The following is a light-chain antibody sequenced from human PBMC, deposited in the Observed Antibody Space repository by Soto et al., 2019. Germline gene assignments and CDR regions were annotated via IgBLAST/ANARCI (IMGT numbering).Light chain of an antibody. Sequence: EVVLTQSPFTLSLSPGERATLSCRASQSVSSYLACYQQKPGQAPRLLIYDASNRAAGIPARFSGSGSGTDFTLTISSLEPEDFAVYYCQQRSNWPITFGQGTRLEIK. J-gene: IGKJ5*01. V-gene: IGKV3-11*01. CDR2: DAS. CDR3: QQRSNWPIT. CDR1: QSVSSY.